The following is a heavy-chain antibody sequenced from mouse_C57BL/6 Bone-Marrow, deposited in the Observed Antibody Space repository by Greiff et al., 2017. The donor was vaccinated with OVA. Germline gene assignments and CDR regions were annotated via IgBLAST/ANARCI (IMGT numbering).Heavy chain of an antibody. Sequence: QVQLQQPGTELVKPGASVKLSCKASGYTFTSYWMHWVKQRPGQGLEWIGNINPSNGGTNYNEKFKSKATLTVDKSSSTAYMPLSSLTSEDSAVYYCARDGYYEEWFAYWGQGTLVTVSA. V-gene: IGHV1-53*01. D-gene: IGHD2-3*01. CDR1: GYTFTSYW. CDR2: INPSNGGT. CDR3: ARDGYYEEWFAY. J-gene: IGHJ3*01.